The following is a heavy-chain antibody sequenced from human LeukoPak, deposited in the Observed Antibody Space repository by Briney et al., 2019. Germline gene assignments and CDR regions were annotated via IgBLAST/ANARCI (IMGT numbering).Heavy chain of an antibody. CDR2: AKSKNSGGTS. V-gene: IGHV3-15*05. D-gene: IGHD1-14*01. CDR1: GFIVGNVW. CDR3: AASMVSGGFDI. J-gene: IGHJ3*02. Sequence: GGSLRLSCAASGFIVGNVWMSWVRQAPGKGLEWVGRAKSKNSGGTSDYAAVVKGRSTISRDDSENTLYLQMNSLKTEDTGVYYCAASMVSGGFDIWGLGTMVTVSS.